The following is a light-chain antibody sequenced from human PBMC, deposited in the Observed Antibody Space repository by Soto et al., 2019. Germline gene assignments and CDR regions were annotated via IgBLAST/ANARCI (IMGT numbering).Light chain of an antibody. J-gene: IGKJ1*01. CDR3: QQRSNWPLWS. V-gene: IGKV3-11*01. Sequence: EIVLTQSPATLSLSPGERAALSCRASQSISTYLAWYQQKPGQAPRLFIYDASNRATGIPARFSGSGSGTDFTLTISSLEPDDFALYFCQQRSNWPLWSFGQGTKVDNK. CDR1: QSISTY. CDR2: DAS.